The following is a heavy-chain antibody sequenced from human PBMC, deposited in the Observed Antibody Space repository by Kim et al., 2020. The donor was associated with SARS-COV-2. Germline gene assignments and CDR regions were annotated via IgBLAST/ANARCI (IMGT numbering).Heavy chain of an antibody. CDR1: GGSVSSGSYY. V-gene: IGHV4-61*01. CDR2: ISYSGST. Sequence: SETLSLTCTVSGGSVSSGSYYWSWIRQAPGQGLEWLGYISYSGSTNYHPSLKSRVTITVDTHTNQFSLNLLSVPAADTAIYYCARDKKPYSGRYKGGFDP. J-gene: IGHJ5*02. D-gene: IGHD1-26*01. CDR3: ARDKKPYSGRYKGGFDP.